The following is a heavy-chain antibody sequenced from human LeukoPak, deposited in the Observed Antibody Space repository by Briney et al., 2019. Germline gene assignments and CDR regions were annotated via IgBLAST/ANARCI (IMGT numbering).Heavy chain of an antibody. CDR2: INSDGSFT. J-gene: IGHJ5*02. D-gene: IGHD5-18*01. Sequence: GGSLRLSCAASGFTFSSYWMHWVRQAPGRGLVWVSGINSDGSFTTYADSVKGRFTISRDNAKKTLYLQMNSLRAEDTAVYYCARGDGYGYISWGQGTLVTVSS. CDR1: GFTFSSYW. V-gene: IGHV3-74*01. CDR3: ARGDGYGYIS.